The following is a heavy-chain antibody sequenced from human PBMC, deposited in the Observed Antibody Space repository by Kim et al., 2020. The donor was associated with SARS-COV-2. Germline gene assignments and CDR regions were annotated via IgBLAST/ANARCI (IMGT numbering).Heavy chain of an antibody. J-gene: IGHJ4*02. CDR2: RSDSPI. CDR3: ASLYSGY. D-gene: IGHD1-26*01. Sequence: RSDSPINDADSLKGRFTTAGDKAKNSLYLQMNRLRAEDTAVYYCASLYSGYWGQGTLVTVSS. V-gene: IGHV3-11*04.